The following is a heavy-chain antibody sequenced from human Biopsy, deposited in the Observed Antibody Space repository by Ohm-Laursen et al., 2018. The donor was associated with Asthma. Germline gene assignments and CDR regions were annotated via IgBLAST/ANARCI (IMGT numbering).Heavy chain of an antibody. J-gene: IGHJ6*02. V-gene: IGHV3-11*01. CDR1: GFSFSDYY. CDR2: ISSSGSTT. D-gene: IGHD6-25*01. Sequence: SLRLSCAASGFSFSDYYMTWMRQAPGKGLKWVSSISSSGSTTYPAESVKGRFTISRDNAQKSLFLQMGSLRAEDTAIYHCARVFESSEWGPFYHFGLDVWGQGTTVAVSS. CDR3: ARVFESSEWGPFYHFGLDV.